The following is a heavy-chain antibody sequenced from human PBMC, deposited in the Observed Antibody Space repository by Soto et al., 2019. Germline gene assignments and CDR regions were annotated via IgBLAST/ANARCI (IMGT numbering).Heavy chain of an antibody. CDR3: ARGWWGRYYYHGMDV. CDR1: GGSFSGYC. V-gene: IGHV4-34*01. Sequence: SETLSLTCAVYGGSFSGYCWSWIRQPPGKGLEWIGEINHSGSTNYNPSLKSRVTISVDTSKNQFSLKLSSVTAADTAVYYCARGWWGRYYYHGMDVWGQGTTVTVSS. J-gene: IGHJ6*02. D-gene: IGHD2-8*02. CDR2: INHSGST.